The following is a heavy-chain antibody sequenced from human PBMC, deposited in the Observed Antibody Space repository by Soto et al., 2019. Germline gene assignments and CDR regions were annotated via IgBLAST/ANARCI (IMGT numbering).Heavy chain of an antibody. CDR2: IFFSGNT. J-gene: IGHJ5*02. V-gene: IGHV4-31*03. CDR3: ARSDNGGNWAES. D-gene: IGHD7-27*01. CDR1: GGSITSGAYY. Sequence: QVQLQESGPGLVKPSQTLSLTCTVSGGSITSGAYYWSWIRQHPGKGLEWIGYIFFSGNTYYNPSLKSRVTKSLGTSKNQFSLQLSSVTAADTAVYYCARSDNGGNWAESWGQGTLVTVSS.